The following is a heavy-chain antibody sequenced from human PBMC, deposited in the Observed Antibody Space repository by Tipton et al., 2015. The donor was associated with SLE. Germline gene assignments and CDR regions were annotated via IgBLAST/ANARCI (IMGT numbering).Heavy chain of an antibody. V-gene: IGHV4-34*01. D-gene: IGHD6-6*01. Sequence: TLSLTCAVYGGSFSGYYWSWIRQPPGKGLEWIGEINHSGSTNYNPSLKSRVTISVDTSKNQFSLKLSSVTAADTAVYYCARDRGYSSSPLGSWGQGTLVTASS. CDR3: ARDRGYSSSPLGS. CDR2: INHSGST. J-gene: IGHJ4*02. CDR1: GGSFSGYY.